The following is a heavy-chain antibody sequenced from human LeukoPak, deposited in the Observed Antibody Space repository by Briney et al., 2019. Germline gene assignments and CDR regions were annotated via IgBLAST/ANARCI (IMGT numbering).Heavy chain of an antibody. Sequence: GASVKVSCKASGYTFTGYYMHWVRQASGQGLEWMGWINPNSGGTNYAQKFQGRVTMTRDTSISTAYMELSRLRSDDTAVYYCARAVAGRERKIDYWGQGTLVTVSS. D-gene: IGHD6-19*01. CDR1: GYTFTGYY. V-gene: IGHV1-2*02. J-gene: IGHJ4*02. CDR2: INPNSGGT. CDR3: ARAVAGRERKIDY.